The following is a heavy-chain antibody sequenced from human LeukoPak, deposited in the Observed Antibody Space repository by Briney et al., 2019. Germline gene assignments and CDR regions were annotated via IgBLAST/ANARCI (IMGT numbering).Heavy chain of an antibody. CDR3: ARDLAAAGTYYYYYYMDV. D-gene: IGHD6-13*01. CDR2: INPNSGGT. Sequence: ASVKISCKASGYTFTGYYMHWVRQAPGQGLEWMGWINPNSGGTNYAQKFQGRVTMTRDTSISTAYMELSRLRSDDTAVYYCARDLAAAGTYYYYYYMDVWGKGTAVTVSS. V-gene: IGHV1-2*02. CDR1: GYTFTGYY. J-gene: IGHJ6*03.